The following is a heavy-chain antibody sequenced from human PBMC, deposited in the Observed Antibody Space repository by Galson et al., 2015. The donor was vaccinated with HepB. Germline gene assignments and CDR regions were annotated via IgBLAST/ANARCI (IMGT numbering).Heavy chain of an antibody. V-gene: IGHV1-2*04. CDR1: GYTFTGYY. D-gene: IGHD3-3*01. Sequence: SVKVSCKASGYTFTGYYMHWVRQAPGQGLEWMGWINPNSGGTNYAQKFQGWVTMTRDTSISTAYMELSRLRSDDTAVYYCARDRGGPYDFWRQDHYYGMDVWGQGTTVTVSS. CDR2: INPNSGGT. J-gene: IGHJ6*02. CDR3: ARDRGGPYDFWRQDHYYGMDV.